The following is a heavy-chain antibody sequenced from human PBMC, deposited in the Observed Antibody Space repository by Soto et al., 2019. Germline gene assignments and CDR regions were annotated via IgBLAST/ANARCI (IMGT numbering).Heavy chain of an antibody. Sequence: PGGSLRLSCAASGFTFGDSYMAWIRQPPGKGPKWISFISREGTNVIYEESVKGRFTISRDNAKNSLSLEMTSLTAEDTAVYYCARDRAMATMTFDSWGPGSLVTVSS. CDR3: ARDRAMATMTFDS. V-gene: IGHV3-11*01. J-gene: IGHJ4*02. CDR2: ISREGTNV. D-gene: IGHD5-12*01. CDR1: GFTFGDSY.